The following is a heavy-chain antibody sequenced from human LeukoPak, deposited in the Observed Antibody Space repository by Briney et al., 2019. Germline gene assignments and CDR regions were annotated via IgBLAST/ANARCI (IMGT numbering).Heavy chain of an antibody. CDR1: GFTFSTYW. Sequence: GGSLKLSCAASGFTFSTYWMSWVRQAPGKGLEWVANIKQDGSEKYYVDSVKGRFTISRDNAKNSLYLQMNSLRAEDTAMYYCARDSAGNDYWGQGTLVTVSS. CDR3: ARDSAGNDY. J-gene: IGHJ4*02. D-gene: IGHD6-13*01. CDR2: IKQDGSEK. V-gene: IGHV3-7*01.